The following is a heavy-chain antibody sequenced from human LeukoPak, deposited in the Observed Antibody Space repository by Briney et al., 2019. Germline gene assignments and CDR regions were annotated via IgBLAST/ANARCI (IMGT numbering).Heavy chain of an antibody. V-gene: IGHV3-74*01. D-gene: IGHD4-17*01. CDR2: INPDGTTT. Sequence: GGSLRLSCAASGFTLSSYWMHWVRQPLGKGLVWVSRINPDGTTTNYADSVKGRFTISRDNAKNTLYLQMNSLTVEDTALYYCVRIATVTTPDYWGQGTLVTVSS. CDR3: VRIATVTTPDY. CDR1: GFTLSSYW. J-gene: IGHJ4*02.